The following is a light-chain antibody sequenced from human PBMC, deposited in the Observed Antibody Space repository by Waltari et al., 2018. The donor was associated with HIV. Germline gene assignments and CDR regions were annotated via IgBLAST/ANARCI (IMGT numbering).Light chain of an antibody. CDR3: MQALQSPIT. CDR2: LGS. Sequence: DIVMTQSPLSLSATPGEQASISCSSSQSLLKSNGYKHCAWYLQKPGQSPQLLFYLGSNRASGVPDRFSGSGSGTDFTLKISRVEAEDVGVYYGMQALQSPITFGQGTRLEIK. J-gene: IGKJ5*01. CDR1: QSLLKSNGYKH. V-gene: IGKV2-28*01.